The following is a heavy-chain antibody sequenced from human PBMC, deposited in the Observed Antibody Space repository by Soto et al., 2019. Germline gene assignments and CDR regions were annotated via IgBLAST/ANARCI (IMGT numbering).Heavy chain of an antibody. CDR2: ISGSGGST. CDR1: GFTFSSYA. V-gene: IGHV3-23*01. Sequence: PGGSLRLSCAASGFTFSSYAMSWVRQAPGKGLEWVSAISGSGGSTYYADSVKGRFTISRDNSKNTLYLQMNSLRAEDTAVYYCAKDQVPAAIRLNWFDPWGQGTLVTVSS. D-gene: IGHD2-2*02. CDR3: AKDQVPAAIRLNWFDP. J-gene: IGHJ5*02.